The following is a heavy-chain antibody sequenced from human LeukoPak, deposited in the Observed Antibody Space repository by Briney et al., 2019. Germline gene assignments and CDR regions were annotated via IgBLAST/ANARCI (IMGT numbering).Heavy chain of an antibody. CDR2: INHSGST. Sequence: PSETLSLTCAVYGVSFSGYYWSWIRQPPGKGLEWIGEINHSGSTNYNPSLKSRVTISVDTSKNQFSLKLSSVTAADTAVYYCARGRGYSYGYVRYWYFDLWGRSTLVTVSS. J-gene: IGHJ2*01. CDR1: GVSFSGYY. CDR3: ARGRGYSYGYVRYWYFDL. V-gene: IGHV4-34*01. D-gene: IGHD5-18*01.